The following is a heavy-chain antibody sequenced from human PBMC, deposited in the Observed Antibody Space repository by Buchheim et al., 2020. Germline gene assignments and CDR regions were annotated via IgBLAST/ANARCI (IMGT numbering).Heavy chain of an antibody. J-gene: IGHJ4*02. CDR2: IHGNDGST. Sequence: EVQLLEFGGGLVQPGGSLRLSCAASGFTFSSYAMSWVRQVPGKGLEWVSAIHGNDGSTYYADSVKGRFTISRDNSKNTLYLQMNSLRAEDTALYYCARLYDILTGLLFDYWGQGTL. V-gene: IGHV3-23*01. CDR1: GFTFSSYA. CDR3: ARLYDILTGLLFDY. D-gene: IGHD3-9*01.